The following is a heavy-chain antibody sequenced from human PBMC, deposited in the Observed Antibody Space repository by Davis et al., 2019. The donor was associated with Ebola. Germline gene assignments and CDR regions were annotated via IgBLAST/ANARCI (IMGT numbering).Heavy chain of an antibody. CDR1: GGSISSYY. D-gene: IGHD3-22*01. J-gene: IGHJ4*02. CDR2: INHSGST. Sequence: SETLSLTCTVSGGSISSYYWSWIRQLPGKGLEWIGEINHSGSTNYNPSLQSRVTISADTSKNQFSLKLSSVTAADTAVYYCARGLTYYYDSSGYYWGQGTLVTVSS. CDR3: ARGLTYYYDSSGYY. V-gene: IGHV4-34*01.